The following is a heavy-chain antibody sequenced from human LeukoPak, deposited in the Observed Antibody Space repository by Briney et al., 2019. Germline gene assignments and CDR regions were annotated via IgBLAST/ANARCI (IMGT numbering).Heavy chain of an antibody. CDR1: GGSISSYY. V-gene: IGHV4-4*07. CDR3: ARDRCSGGSCYFDY. J-gene: IGHJ4*02. Sequence: SQTLSLTCTVSGGSISSYYWSWIRQPAGKGLEWIGRIYTSGSTNYNPSLKSRVTMSVDTSKNQFSLKLSSVTAADTAVYYCARDRCSGGSCYFDYWGQGTLVTVSS. CDR2: IYTSGST. D-gene: IGHD2-15*01.